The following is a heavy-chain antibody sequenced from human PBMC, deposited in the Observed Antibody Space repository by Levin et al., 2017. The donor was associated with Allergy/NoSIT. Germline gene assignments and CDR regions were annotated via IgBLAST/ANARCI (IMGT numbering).Heavy chain of an antibody. CDR2: INPNSGGT. J-gene: IGHJ5*02. CDR1: GYTFTGYY. D-gene: IGHD7-27*01. CDR3: ARGLPTGDYRLVNWFDP. Sequence: GASVKVSCKASGYTFTGYYMHWVRQAPGQGLEWMGWINPNSGGTNYAQKFQGWVTMTRDTSISTAYMELSRLRSDDTAVYYCARGLPTGDYRLVNWFDPWGQGTLVTVSS. V-gene: IGHV1-2*04.